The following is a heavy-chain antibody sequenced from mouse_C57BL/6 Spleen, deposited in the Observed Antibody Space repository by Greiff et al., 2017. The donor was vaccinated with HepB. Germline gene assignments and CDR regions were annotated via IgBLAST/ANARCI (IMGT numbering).Heavy chain of an antibody. CDR2: ISYDGSN. CDR1: GYSITNGYY. CDR3: ARGSPFDY. V-gene: IGHV3-6*01. Sequence: DVQLQESGPGLVKPSQSLSLTCSVTGYSITNGYYWNWIRQFPGNKLEWMGYISYDGSNNYNPSLKNRISITRDTSKNQFFLKLNSVTTEDTATYYCARGSPFDYWGQGTTLTVSS. J-gene: IGHJ2*01.